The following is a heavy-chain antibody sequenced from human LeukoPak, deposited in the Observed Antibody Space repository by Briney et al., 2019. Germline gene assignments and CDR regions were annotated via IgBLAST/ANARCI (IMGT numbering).Heavy chain of an antibody. J-gene: IGHJ4*02. CDR1: GASISSYY. D-gene: IGHD3-22*01. CDR3: ARVTYYYDSSGYYSDGYFDY. Sequence: SETLSLTCTVSGASISSYYWSWIRQPPGKGLEWIGYIYYTGSTYYNPSLKSRVTISLDTSNNQFSLKLSSVTAADTALYYCARVTYYYDSSGYYSDGYFDYWGQGTLVTVSS. V-gene: IGHV4-59*01. CDR2: IYYTGST.